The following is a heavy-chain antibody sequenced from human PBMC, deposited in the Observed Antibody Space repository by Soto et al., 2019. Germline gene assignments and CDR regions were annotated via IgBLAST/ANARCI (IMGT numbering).Heavy chain of an antibody. J-gene: IGHJ6*02. Sequence: ESGGGLVKPGGSLRLSCAASGFTFSSYSMNWVRQAPGKGLEWVSSISSSSSYIYYADSVKGRFTISRDNAKNSLYLQMNSLRAEDTAVYYCARAALRLAYYYYGMDVWGQGTTVTVSS. CDR1: GFTFSSYS. V-gene: IGHV3-21*01. CDR2: ISSSSSYI. CDR3: ARAALRLAYYYYGMDV.